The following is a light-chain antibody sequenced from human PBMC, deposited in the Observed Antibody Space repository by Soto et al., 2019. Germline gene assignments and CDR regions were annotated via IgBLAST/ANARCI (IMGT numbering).Light chain of an antibody. J-gene: IGKJ1*01. CDR1: RSVSNY. Sequence: DIQMTQSPSSLFASVGDRVTITCRASRSVSNYLNWYQQKPGKAPKLLIYAASSLQSGVPSRFSGSGSGTDFTLTIRSLQPEDFATYYCQQSHSIPLTFGQGTKVEIK. CDR2: AAS. V-gene: IGKV1-39*01. CDR3: QQSHSIPLT.